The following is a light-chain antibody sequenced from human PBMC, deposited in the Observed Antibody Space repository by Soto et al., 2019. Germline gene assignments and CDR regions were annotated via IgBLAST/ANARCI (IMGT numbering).Light chain of an antibody. CDR1: QDISNY. Sequence: DIQMTQSPSSLSASVGDRVTITCQASQDISNYLNWYQQKPGKAPKLLIYDASNLETGVPSRFSGSGSGTDFTFTISSLQPEDIATYYCQHSANLPPLPFRGGTMVEIK. J-gene: IGKJ4*01. CDR3: QHSANLPPLP. V-gene: IGKV1-33*01. CDR2: DAS.